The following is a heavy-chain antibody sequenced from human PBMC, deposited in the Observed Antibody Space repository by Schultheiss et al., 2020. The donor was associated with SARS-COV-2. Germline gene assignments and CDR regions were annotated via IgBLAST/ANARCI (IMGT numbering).Heavy chain of an antibody. Sequence: GGSLRLSCAASGFTFSSYTMNWVRQAPGKGLEWVSSISSSSVYIYYAESVKGRFTLSRDNAKNSLYLQMNSLRAEDTAVYYCARVHSSGYDLSAMDVWGQGTTVTVSS. V-gene: IGHV3-21*01. D-gene: IGHD3-22*01. J-gene: IGHJ6*02. CDR2: ISSSSVYI. CDR3: ARVHSSGYDLSAMDV. CDR1: GFTFSSYT.